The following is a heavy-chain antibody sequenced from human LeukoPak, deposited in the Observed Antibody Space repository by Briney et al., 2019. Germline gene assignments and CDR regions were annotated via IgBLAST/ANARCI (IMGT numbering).Heavy chain of an antibody. D-gene: IGHD4-17*01. CDR1: GGTFSSYA. CDR2: IIPIFGIA. V-gene: IGHV1-69*04. Sequence: SVKVSCKASGGTFSSYAISWVRQAPGQGLEWMGRIIPIFGIANYAQKSQGRVTITADKSTSTAYMELSSLRSEDTAVYYCARAPTTVTTLWFDPWGQGTLVTVSS. CDR3: ARAPTTVTTLWFDP. J-gene: IGHJ5*02.